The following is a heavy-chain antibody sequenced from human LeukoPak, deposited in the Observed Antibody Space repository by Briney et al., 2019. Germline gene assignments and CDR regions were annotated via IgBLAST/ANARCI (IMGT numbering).Heavy chain of an antibody. D-gene: IGHD6-13*01. CDR3: ARAGGSREYRDSWSGNYFDP. V-gene: IGHV6-1*01. CDR2: TYYRSRWYN. CDR1: GDSLSSNSAA. J-gene: IGHJ5*02. Sequence: SQTLSLTCAISGDSLSSNSAAWNWIRQSPSRGLEWLGRTYYRSRWYNDYAVSVKSRITINPDTSKNQFSLQLNSVTPEDTAVYYCARAGGSREYRDSWSGNYFDPWGQGTLVTVSS.